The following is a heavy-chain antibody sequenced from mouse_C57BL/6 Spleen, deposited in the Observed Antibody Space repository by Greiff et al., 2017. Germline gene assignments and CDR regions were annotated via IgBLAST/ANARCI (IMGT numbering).Heavy chain of an antibody. CDR3: AKGNWDVYAMDY. Sequence: QVQLQQSGAELVKPGASVKVSCKASGYTFTSYWMHWVKQRPGQGLEWIGRIHPSDSDTNYNQKFKGKATLTVDKSSSTAYMQLGSLTSEDSAVYYCAKGNWDVYAMDYWGQGTSVTVSS. V-gene: IGHV1-74*01. CDR2: IHPSDSDT. J-gene: IGHJ4*01. CDR1: GYTFTSYW. D-gene: IGHD4-1*01.